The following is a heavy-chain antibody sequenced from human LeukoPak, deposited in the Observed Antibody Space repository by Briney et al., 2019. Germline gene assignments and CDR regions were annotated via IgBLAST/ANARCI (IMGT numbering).Heavy chain of an antibody. J-gene: IGHJ4*02. CDR3: TTDRIYDILTGYYTTDY. Sequence: EGSLRLSCAASGFTFNNYAMSWVRQAPGKGLEWVSAISGSGGTTYYADSVKGRFTFSRDNSKNTLYLQMNSLKTEDTAVYYCTTDRIYDILTGYYTTDYWGQGTLVTVSS. CDR1: GFTFNNYA. V-gene: IGHV3-23*01. CDR2: ISGSGGTT. D-gene: IGHD3-9*01.